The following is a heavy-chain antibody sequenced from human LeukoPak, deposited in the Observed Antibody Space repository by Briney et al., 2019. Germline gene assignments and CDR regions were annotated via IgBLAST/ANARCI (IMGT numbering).Heavy chain of an antibody. CDR3: ARDLMDIVVVPAAMDY. J-gene: IGHJ4*02. V-gene: IGHV1-18*01. Sequence: ASVKVSCKASGYTFTSYGISWVRQAPGQGLEWMGWISVYNGNTNYAQKLQGRVTMTTDTSTSTAYMELRSLRSDDTAVYYCARDLMDIVVVPAAMDYWGQGTLVTVSS. CDR1: GYTFTSYG. CDR2: ISVYNGNT. D-gene: IGHD2-2*03.